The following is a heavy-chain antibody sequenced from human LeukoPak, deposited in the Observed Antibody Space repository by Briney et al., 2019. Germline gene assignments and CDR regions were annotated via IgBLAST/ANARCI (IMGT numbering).Heavy chain of an antibody. Sequence: SETLSLTCTVSVGSISSGDYYWSWIRQPPGKGLEWIGYIYYSGSTYYNPSLKSRVTISVATSKNQFSLKLSSVTAADTAVYYCARDLPTTAFDIWGQGTMVTVSS. V-gene: IGHV4-30-4*08. CDR2: IYYSGST. D-gene: IGHD1-7*01. CDR3: ARDLPTTAFDI. J-gene: IGHJ3*02. CDR1: VGSISSGDYY.